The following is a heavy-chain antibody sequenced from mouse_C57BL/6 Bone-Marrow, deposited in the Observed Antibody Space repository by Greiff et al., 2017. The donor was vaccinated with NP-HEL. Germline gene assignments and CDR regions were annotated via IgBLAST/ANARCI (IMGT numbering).Heavy chain of an antibody. J-gene: IGHJ4*01. Sequence: EVQLQQSGPELVKPGASVKIPCKASGYTFTDYNMDWVKQSHGKSLEWIGDINPNNGGTIYNQKFKGKATLTVDKSSSTAYMELRSLTSEDTAVYYCERRIYYAMDYWGQGTSVTVSS. CDR1: GYTFTDYN. CDR3: ERRIYYAMDY. CDR2: INPNNGGT. V-gene: IGHV1-18*01.